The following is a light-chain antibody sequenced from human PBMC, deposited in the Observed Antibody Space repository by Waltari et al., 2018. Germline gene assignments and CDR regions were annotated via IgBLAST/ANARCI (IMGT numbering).Light chain of an antibody. CDR3: MQALQTPRT. CDR2: LGS. J-gene: IGKJ1*01. V-gene: IGKV2-28*01. Sequence: DIVMTTSPLSLPVTPGEPASISCRSSQRLLHSNGYNHLVWYLQKPGQSHQPQTHLGSNRASGVPDRFSGSGSGTDFTLKISRVEAEDVGVYYCMQALQTPRTFGQGTKVEIK. CDR1: QRLLHSNGYNH.